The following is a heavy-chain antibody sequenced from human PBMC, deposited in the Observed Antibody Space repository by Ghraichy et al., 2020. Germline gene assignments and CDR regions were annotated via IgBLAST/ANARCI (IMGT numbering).Heavy chain of an antibody. CDR2: IYKSGST. Sequence: SETLSLTCTVSGDSISSGDYFWGWVRQLPGTGLEWIGYIYKSGSTYYHSSLKSRLTISIDASKNQFSLKLNSVTATDTAVYYCARARNSSGYYPVGYWGQGTLVTVSS. CDR3: ARARNSSGYYPVGY. CDR1: GDSISSGDYF. D-gene: IGHD3-22*01. J-gene: IGHJ4*02. V-gene: IGHV4-30-4*08.